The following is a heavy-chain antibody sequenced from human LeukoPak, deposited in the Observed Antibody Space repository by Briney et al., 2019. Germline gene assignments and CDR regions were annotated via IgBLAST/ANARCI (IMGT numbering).Heavy chain of an antibody. Sequence: SETLSLTCTVSGGSISSGDYYWSWIRQPPGKGLEWIGYIYYSGSTYYNPSLKSRVTISVDTSKNQFSLKLSSVTAADTAVYYCASWVYSSGWYNYRGQGTLVTVSS. V-gene: IGHV4-30-4*08. CDR3: ASWVYSSGWYNY. J-gene: IGHJ4*02. CDR1: GGSISSGDYY. D-gene: IGHD6-19*01. CDR2: IYYSGST.